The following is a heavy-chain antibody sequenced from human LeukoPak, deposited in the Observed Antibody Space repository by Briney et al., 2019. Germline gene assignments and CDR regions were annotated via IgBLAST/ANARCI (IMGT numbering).Heavy chain of an antibody. D-gene: IGHD3-10*01. CDR2: IYYSGST. CDR3: ARGRGEGRGISMVRGVRAPSYNWFDP. Sequence: SETLSLTCTVSGGSISSSTYYWGWIRQPPGKGLEWIGSIYYSGSTYYNPSLKSRVTISVDTSKNQFTLKLSSVTAADTAVYYRARGRGEGRGISMVRGVRAPSYNWFDPWGHGTLVTVSS. CDR1: GGSISSSTYY. V-gene: IGHV4-39*06. J-gene: IGHJ5*02.